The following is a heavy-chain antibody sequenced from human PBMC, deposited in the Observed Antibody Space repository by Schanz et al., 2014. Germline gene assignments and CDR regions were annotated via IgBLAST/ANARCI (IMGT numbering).Heavy chain of an antibody. CDR3: ARGLIAAAGGAFDY. CDR1: GFTFSSYA. V-gene: IGHV3-23*01. Sequence: EVQLLESGGGLVQPGGSLRLSCAASGFTFSSYAMSWVRQAPGKGLEWVSAISGGGGTTYYADSVRGRFTISRDNSKTTVYLQMNSLRAGDAAVYYCARGLIAAAGGAFDYWGQGTLVAVSA. D-gene: IGHD6-13*01. CDR2: ISGGGGTT. J-gene: IGHJ4*02.